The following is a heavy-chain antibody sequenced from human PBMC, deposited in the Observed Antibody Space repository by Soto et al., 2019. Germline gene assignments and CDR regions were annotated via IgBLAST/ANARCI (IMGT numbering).Heavy chain of an antibody. CDR2: IYYSGST. D-gene: IGHD3-10*01. CDR1: GGSISSGGYY. V-gene: IGHV4-31*03. CDR3: ARDMVRGYSYGMDV. J-gene: IGHJ6*02. Sequence: QVQLQESGPGLVKPSQTLSLTCTVSGGSISSGGYYWSWIRQHPGKGLEWIGYIYYSGSTYYNPSLKSRVTISVDPSKNQSSLKLSSVTAADTAVYYCARDMVRGYSYGMDVWGQGTTVTVSS.